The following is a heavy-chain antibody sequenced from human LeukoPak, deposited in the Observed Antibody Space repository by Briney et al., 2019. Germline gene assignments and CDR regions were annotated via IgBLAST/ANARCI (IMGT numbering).Heavy chain of an antibody. CDR1: GYTFTDYY. CDR3: ATASYYGGFAFDI. J-gene: IGHJ3*02. V-gene: IGHV1-69-2*01. D-gene: IGHD4-23*01. CDR2: VDPEDGET. Sequence: APVKVSCKASGYTFTDYYMHWVQQAPGKGLEWMGRVDPEDGETIYAEKFQGRVTITADTSTDTAYMELSSLRSEDAAVYYCATASYYGGFAFDIWGQGTMVTVSS.